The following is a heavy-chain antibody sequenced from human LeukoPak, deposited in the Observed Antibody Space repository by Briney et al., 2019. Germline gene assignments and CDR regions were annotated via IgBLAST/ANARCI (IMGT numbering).Heavy chain of an antibody. CDR1: GGSISSSSYY. V-gene: IGHV4-39*01. J-gene: IGHJ6*03. D-gene: IGHD6-13*01. CDR2: IYYSGST. Sequence: SETLSLTRTVSGGSISSSSYYWGWIRQPPGKGLEWIGSIYYSGSTYYNPSLKSRVTISVDTSKNQFSLKLSSVTAADTAVYYCARRYSSSWPYYYYYYMDVWGKGTTVTVSS. CDR3: ARRYSSSWPYYYYYYMDV.